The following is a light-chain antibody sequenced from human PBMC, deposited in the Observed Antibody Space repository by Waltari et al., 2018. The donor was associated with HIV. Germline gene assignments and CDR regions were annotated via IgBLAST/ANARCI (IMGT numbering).Light chain of an antibody. J-gene: IGKJ1*01. CDR2: RSS. Sequence: SGVTQSPGTLSWSPGHSVTLSCRTSQPVSTNFLRWYRSKSGQPPKLLFYRSSTRASGIPARCSPTWFDIESGSDFSLAIHRLAPDDFAIYYCLLYGDSPRWTFGPWTRL. CDR1: QPVSTNF. CDR3: LLYGDSPRWT. V-gene: IGKV3-20*01.